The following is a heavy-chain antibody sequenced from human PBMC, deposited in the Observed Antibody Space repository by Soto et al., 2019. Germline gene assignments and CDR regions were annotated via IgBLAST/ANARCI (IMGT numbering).Heavy chain of an antibody. D-gene: IGHD3-22*01. Sequence: EVQLVESGGGLVQPGGSLRLSCAASGFSFSDYYINWVRQAPGKGLEWVGRTRNKASSYTTDYAAFVKGRFTISRDASKNLIYLQMNSLKTEDTAVYYCAREGSSSGPDYEYWGQGTLVTVSS. CDR2: TRNKASSYTT. J-gene: IGHJ4*02. CDR1: GFSFSDYY. V-gene: IGHV3-72*01. CDR3: AREGSSSGPDYEY.